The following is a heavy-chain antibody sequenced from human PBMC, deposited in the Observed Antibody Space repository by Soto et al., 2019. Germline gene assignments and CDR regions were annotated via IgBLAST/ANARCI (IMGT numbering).Heavy chain of an antibody. Sequence: QVHLVQSGAEVKKPGASVKVSCKASGYIFTSYAMHWVRQAPGQRLEWMGWINVGNGDTKDSQKCQGRVTITRDTSANTAYMELSGLRSEDTAVYYCARGSSGSGFFDYWGQGTLVTVSS. CDR1: GYIFTSYA. J-gene: IGHJ4*02. V-gene: IGHV1-3*01. CDR3: ARGSSGSGFFDY. CDR2: INVGNGDT. D-gene: IGHD3-22*01.